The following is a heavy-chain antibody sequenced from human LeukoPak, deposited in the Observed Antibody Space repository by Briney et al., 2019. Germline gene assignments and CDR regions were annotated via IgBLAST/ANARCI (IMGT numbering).Heavy chain of an antibody. V-gene: IGHV3-23*01. CDR1: GFTFSSYA. D-gene: IGHD6-13*01. CDR2: ISASALTT. Sequence: GGSLRLSCAASGFTFSSYAMSWVRQAPGKGLEWVSGISASALTTYYTDSVKGRFTISRDNSENTLSLQMNSLRADDTAVYYCAKVEAAAGSSYYYYHMDVWGKGTTVNVSS. J-gene: IGHJ6*03. CDR3: AKVEAAAGSSYYYYHMDV.